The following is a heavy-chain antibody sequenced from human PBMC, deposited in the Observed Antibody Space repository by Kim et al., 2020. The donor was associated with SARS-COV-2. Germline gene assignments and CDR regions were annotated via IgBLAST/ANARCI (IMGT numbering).Heavy chain of an antibody. CDR3: FADLMAATGMAY. D-gene: IGHD6-13*01. V-gene: IGHV3-72*01. Sequence: YAGSVKGRFSFSRDDSKSSLYLQMKSLKSEDTAVYYCFADLMAATGMAYWGQGILVSVSS. J-gene: IGHJ4*02.